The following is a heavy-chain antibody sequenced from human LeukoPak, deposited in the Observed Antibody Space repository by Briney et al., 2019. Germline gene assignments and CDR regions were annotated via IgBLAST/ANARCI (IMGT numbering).Heavy chain of an antibody. V-gene: IGHV1-69*06. Sequence: SVKVSCNASGRTFSSYAISWVLQARGHGLEWMGGIIPIFGTANYAQKFQGRVTITADKSTSTAYMELSSLRSEDTAVYYCARSKQGGYYYGMDVWGKGTTVTVSS. CDR2: IIPIFGTA. D-gene: IGHD4-11*01. J-gene: IGHJ6*04. CDR1: GRTFSSYA. CDR3: ARSKQGGYYYGMDV.